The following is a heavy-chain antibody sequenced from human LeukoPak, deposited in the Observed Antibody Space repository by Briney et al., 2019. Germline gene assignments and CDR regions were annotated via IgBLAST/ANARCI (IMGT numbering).Heavy chain of an antibody. D-gene: IGHD1-1*01. CDR3: ARVRVTTGGYLDC. Sequence: ASVKVSSEASGGTFSSYAIGWVRQAPGQGLEWMGRIIPILGIANYAQKFQGRVTITADKSTSTAYMELSSLRSEDTAVSYCARVRVTTGGYLDCWGQGTRVTVSS. V-gene: IGHV1-69*04. J-gene: IGHJ4*02. CDR1: GGTFSSYA. CDR2: IIPILGIA.